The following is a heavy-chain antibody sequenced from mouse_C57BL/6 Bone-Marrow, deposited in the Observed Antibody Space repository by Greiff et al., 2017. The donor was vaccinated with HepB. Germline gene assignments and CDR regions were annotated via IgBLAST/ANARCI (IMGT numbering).Heavy chain of an antibody. J-gene: IGHJ1*03. CDR2: INPNNGGT. V-gene: IGHV1-18*01. Sequence: EVKLVESGPELVKPGASVKIPCKASGYTFTDYNMDWVKQSHGKSLEWIGDINPNNGGTIYNQKFKGKATLTVDKSSSTAYMELRSLTSEDTAVYYFARFDYDWYFDVWGTGTTVTVSS. D-gene: IGHD2-4*01. CDR1: GYTFTDYN. CDR3: ARFDYDWYFDV.